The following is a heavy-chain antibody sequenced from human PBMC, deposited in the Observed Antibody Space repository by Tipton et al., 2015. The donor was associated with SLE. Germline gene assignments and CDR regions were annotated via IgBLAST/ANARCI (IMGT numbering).Heavy chain of an antibody. Sequence: SLRLSCAASGFTFSSYAMSWVRQAPGKGLEWVSAISGSGGSTYYADSVKGRFTISRDNSKNTLYLQMNSLRAEDTAVYYCAKVGTGDSSSWSDAFDIWGQGTMVTVSS. CDR2: ISGSGGST. V-gene: IGHV3-23*01. D-gene: IGHD6-13*01. CDR1: GFTFSSYA. CDR3: AKVGTGDSSSWSDAFDI. J-gene: IGHJ3*02.